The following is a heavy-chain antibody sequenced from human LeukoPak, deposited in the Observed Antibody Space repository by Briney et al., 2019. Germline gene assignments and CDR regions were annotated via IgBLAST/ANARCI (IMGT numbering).Heavy chain of an antibody. J-gene: IGHJ4*02. CDR2: IYYSGST. CDR3: ARDFEDTSGYDLIFDY. V-gene: IGHV4-39*02. CDR1: GGSISSSSYY. D-gene: IGHD5-12*01. Sequence: PSETLSLTCTVSGGSISSSSYYWGWIRQPPGKGLEWIGSIYYSGSTYYNPSLKSRVTISVDTSKNQFSLKLSSVTAADTAVYYCARDFEDTSGYDLIFDYWGQGTLVTVSS.